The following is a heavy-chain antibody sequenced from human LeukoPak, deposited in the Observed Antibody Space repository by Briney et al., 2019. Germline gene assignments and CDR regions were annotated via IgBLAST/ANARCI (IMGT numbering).Heavy chain of an antibody. CDR2: NYYSGST. CDR3: ARVSRYCTSTSCYATAWLDP. D-gene: IGHD2-2*01. J-gene: IGHJ5*02. Sequence: SETLSLTCTVSGGSVSSGSYYWSWIRQPPGKGLEWIGCNYYSGSTNYNPSLKSRVTISVDTSKNQFSLKLSSVTAADTAVYFCARVSRYCTSTSCYATAWLDPWGQGTQVTVSS. V-gene: IGHV4-61*01. CDR1: GGSVSSGSYY.